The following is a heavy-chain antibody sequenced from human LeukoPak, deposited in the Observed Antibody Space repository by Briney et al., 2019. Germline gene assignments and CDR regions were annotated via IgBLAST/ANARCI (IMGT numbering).Heavy chain of an antibody. CDR3: ARDDILAGHIVGAISGAFDI. CDR2: ISGSGGST. D-gene: IGHD1-26*01. CDR1: GFTFSSYA. J-gene: IGHJ3*02. Sequence: GGSLRLPCAASGFTFSSYAMSWVRQAPGKGLEWVSAISGSGGSTYYADSVKGRFTISRDNSKNSLYLQMNSLRAEDTAVYYCARDDILAGHIVGAISGAFDIWGQGTMVTVSS. V-gene: IGHV3-23*01.